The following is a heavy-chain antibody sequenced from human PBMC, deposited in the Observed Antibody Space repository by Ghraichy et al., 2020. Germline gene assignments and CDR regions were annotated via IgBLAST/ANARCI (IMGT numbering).Heavy chain of an antibody. D-gene: IGHD2-2*01. V-gene: IGHV4-4*09. CDR3: ARLARRDARFDY. Sequence: SETLSLTCTVSGGSISSYYWSWIRQPPGKGLEWIGYIYTSGSTNYNPSLKSRVTISVDTSKNQFSLKLSSVTAADTAVYYCARLARRDARFDYWGQGTLVTVSS. CDR2: IYTSGST. J-gene: IGHJ4*02. CDR1: GGSISSYY.